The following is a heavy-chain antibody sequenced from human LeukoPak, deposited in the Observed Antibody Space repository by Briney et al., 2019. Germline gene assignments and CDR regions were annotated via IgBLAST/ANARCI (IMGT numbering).Heavy chain of an antibody. V-gene: IGHV4-4*07. CDR1: GDSISSYY. J-gene: IGHJ5*02. D-gene: IGHD3-3*01. Sequence: SETLSLTCTVSGDSISSYYWSWIRQPAGKGLEWIGRIYISGRINYDPSLKSRVTMSLDTSKNQFSLKLSSVTAADTAVYYCARDSPYYDFWSGYPPRGWFDPWGQGTLVTVSS. CDR3: ARDSPYYDFWSGYPPRGWFDP. CDR2: IYISGRI.